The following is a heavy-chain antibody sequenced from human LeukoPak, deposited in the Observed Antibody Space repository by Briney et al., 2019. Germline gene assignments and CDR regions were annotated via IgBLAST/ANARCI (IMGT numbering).Heavy chain of an antibody. V-gene: IGHV1-18*01. CDR1: GYTFTTYA. D-gene: IGHD6-13*01. J-gene: IGHJ5*02. CDR3: ARQKEEFYSSSRRNWYFDP. CDR2: ISTYNGNT. Sequence: AASVKVSCKASGYTFTTYAISWVRQAPGQGLEWMGWISTYNGNTNYAQKFQGRVTLTTDTSTRTAYMDLRSLRSEDTAVYYCARQKEEFYSSSRRNWYFDPWGQGTLVTVSS.